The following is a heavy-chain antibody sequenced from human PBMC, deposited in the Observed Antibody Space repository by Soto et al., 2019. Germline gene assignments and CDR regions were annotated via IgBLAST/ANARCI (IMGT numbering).Heavy chain of an antibody. CDR2: INSDGSST. D-gene: IGHD3-10*01. Sequence: EVQLVESGGGLVQPGGSLRLSCAASGFTFSSYWMHWVRQAPWKGLVWVSRINSDGSSTSYADSVKGRFTISRDNAKNTLYLQMNSLRAEDTAVYYCAGSGSYRYYGMDVWGQGTTVTVSS. CDR1: GFTFSSYW. J-gene: IGHJ6*02. V-gene: IGHV3-74*01. CDR3: AGSGSYRYYGMDV.